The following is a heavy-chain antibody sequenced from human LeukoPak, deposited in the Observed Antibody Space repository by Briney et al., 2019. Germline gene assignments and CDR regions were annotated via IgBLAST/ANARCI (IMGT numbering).Heavy chain of an antibody. CDR2: VTGTGGNT. J-gene: IGHJ4*02. V-gene: IGHV3-23*01. D-gene: IGHD3-10*01. CDR3: AKVHGSGSYRFDF. CDR1: GFTLDSYA. Sequence: GGSLRLSCEGSGFTLDSYAMSWVRQSPGEGLEWVSAVTGTGGNTYHADSVKDRFTISRDNSKNTVYLQMNSLRAEDTAIYYCAKVHGSGSYRFDFWGQGTLVTVSS.